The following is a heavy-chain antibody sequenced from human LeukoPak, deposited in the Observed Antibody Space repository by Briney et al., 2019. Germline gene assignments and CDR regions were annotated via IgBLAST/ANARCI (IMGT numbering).Heavy chain of an antibody. CDR3: AKIPPVGGECDY. D-gene: IGHD3-10*01. CDR1: GYTFTSYG. Sequence: ASVKVSCKPSGYTFTSYGISWVRQAPGQGLEWMGWISTYNGNTNFAQKLQGRVTMTTDTSTSTAYMELRSLRSDDTAVYYCAKIPPVGGECDYWGQGTLVTVSS. J-gene: IGHJ4*02. CDR2: ISTYNGNT. V-gene: IGHV1-18*01.